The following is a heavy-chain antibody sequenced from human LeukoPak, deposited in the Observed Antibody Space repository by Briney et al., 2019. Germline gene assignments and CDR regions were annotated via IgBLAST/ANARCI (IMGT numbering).Heavy chain of an antibody. Sequence: ASVKVSCKASVYSFTDYYMLWVRQPPAQGREWMGWINHNSGGTNYAHKFQGRVTMTSDTSISTAYMELSRLRSDDTAAYYCARGVSRQTYYYDSSGYYNRGINYYFDYWGQGTLVTVSS. CDR1: VYSFTDYY. J-gene: IGHJ4*02. CDR3: ARGVSRQTYYYDSSGYYNRGINYYFDY. CDR2: INHNSGGT. V-gene: IGHV1-2*02. D-gene: IGHD3-22*01.